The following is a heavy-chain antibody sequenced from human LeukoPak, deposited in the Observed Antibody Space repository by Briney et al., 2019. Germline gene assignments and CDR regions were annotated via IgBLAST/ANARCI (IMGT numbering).Heavy chain of an antibody. V-gene: IGHV3-21*01. Sequence: GGSPRLSCTVSGFTFSSYTMHWVRQAPGKGLEWVSSISSSGLYIYFADSLKGRFTISRDNAKNSLYLQVNSLRAEDTAVYYCAREFEPDYFDYWGQGTLVTVSS. CDR2: ISSSGLYI. J-gene: IGHJ4*02. CDR3: AREFEPDYFDY. D-gene: IGHD1-14*01. CDR1: GFTFSSYT.